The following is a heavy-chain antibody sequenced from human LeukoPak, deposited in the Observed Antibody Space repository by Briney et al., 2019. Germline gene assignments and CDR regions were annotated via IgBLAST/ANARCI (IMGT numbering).Heavy chain of an antibody. Sequence: GGSLRLSCAASGFTFRNYSVNWVRQAPGRGLEWVSYISSSGSTIYYADSVKGRFTISRDNAKNSLYLQMNSLRAEDTAVYYCARSSPSTGDWYHDAFDIWGQGTMVTVSS. J-gene: IGHJ3*02. CDR1: GFTFRNYS. CDR2: ISSSGSTI. V-gene: IGHV3-48*04. D-gene: IGHD7-27*01. CDR3: ARSSPSTGDWYHDAFDI.